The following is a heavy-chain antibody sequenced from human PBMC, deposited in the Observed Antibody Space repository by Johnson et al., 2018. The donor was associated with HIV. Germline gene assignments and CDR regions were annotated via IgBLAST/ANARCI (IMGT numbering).Heavy chain of an antibody. J-gene: IGHJ3*02. V-gene: IGHV3-30*03. CDR3: VRGRIAMRGVDLRGGAFDI. D-gene: IGHD3-22*01. Sequence: QVQLVESGGGLIQPGGSLRLSCAASGFTVSSNYMSWVRQSPGKGLEWVAVISFDGSEAYYVDSVKGRFTISRDKSNNTLYLQMNSLRTEDTAVYFCVRGRIAMRGVDLRGGAFDIWGQGTMVTVSS. CDR1: GFTVSSNY. CDR2: ISFDGSEA.